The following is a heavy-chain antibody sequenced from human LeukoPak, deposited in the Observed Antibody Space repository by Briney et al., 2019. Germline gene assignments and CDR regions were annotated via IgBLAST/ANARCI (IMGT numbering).Heavy chain of an antibody. CDR2: IRYDGSNK. J-gene: IGHJ4*02. CDR3: AKDVSGGFDY. Sequence: GGSPRLSCAASGFTFSSYGMHWVRQAPGKGLEWVAFIRYDGSNKYYADSVKGRFTISRDNSKNTLYLQMNSLRAEDTAVYYCAKDVSGGFDYWGQGTLVTVSS. V-gene: IGHV3-30*02. D-gene: IGHD3-10*01. CDR1: GFTFSSYG.